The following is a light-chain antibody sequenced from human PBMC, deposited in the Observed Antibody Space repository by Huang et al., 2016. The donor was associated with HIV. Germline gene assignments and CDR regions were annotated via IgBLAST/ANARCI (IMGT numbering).Light chain of an antibody. J-gene: IGKJ2*01. CDR2: KAS. CDR1: QSISSW. Sequence: DIQMTQSPSTLSASVGDRVTITCRASQSISSWLAWYQQKPGKAPKLLIYKASSLESGVPSRFSGSVSGTEFTLTISSLQPDDFATYYCQQYNSYPYTVGQGTKLEIK. V-gene: IGKV1-5*03. CDR3: QQYNSYPYT.